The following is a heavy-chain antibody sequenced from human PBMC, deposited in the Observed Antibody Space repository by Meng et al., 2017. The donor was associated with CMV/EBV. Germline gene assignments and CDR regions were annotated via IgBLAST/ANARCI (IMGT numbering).Heavy chain of an antibody. J-gene: IGHJ3*02. CDR2: INPNSGGT. V-gene: IGHV1-2*02. D-gene: IGHD2-2*01. CDR3: ASAGCSSTSCHKGDAFDI. CDR1: GYTFTGYY. Sequence: ASVKVSCKASGYTFTGYYMHWVRQAPGQGLEWMGWINPNSGGTSYAQKFQGRVTMTRDTSTSTVYMELSSLRSEDTAVYYCASAGCSSTSCHKGDAFDIWGQGTMVTVSS.